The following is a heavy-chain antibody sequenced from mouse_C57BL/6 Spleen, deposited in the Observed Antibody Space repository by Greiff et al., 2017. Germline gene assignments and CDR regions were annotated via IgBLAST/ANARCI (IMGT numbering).Heavy chain of an antibody. CDR2: IHPNSGST. J-gene: IGHJ3*01. CDR3: APFYYGNSWFAY. Sequence: QVQLQQPGAELVKPGASVKLSCKASGYTFTSYWMHWVKQRPGQGLEWIGMIHPNSGSTNYNEKFKSKATLTVDKSSSTAYMQLSSLTSEDSAVYYCAPFYYGNSWFAYWGQGTLVTVSA. CDR1: GYTFTSYW. V-gene: IGHV1-64*01. D-gene: IGHD2-1*01.